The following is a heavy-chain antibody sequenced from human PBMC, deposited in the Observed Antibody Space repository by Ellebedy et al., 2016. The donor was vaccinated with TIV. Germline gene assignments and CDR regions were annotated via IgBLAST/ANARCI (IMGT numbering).Heavy chain of an antibody. Sequence: GGSLRLSCAASGFTFSSYWMSWVRQAPGKGLEWVGRIKSKTDGGTTDYAAPVKGRFTTSRDDSKNTLYLQMNSLKTEDTAVYYCTTDYSSGWYGFDYWGQGTLVTVSS. V-gene: IGHV3-15*01. CDR2: IKSKTDGGTT. D-gene: IGHD6-19*01. J-gene: IGHJ4*02. CDR1: GFTFSSYW. CDR3: TTDYSSGWYGFDY.